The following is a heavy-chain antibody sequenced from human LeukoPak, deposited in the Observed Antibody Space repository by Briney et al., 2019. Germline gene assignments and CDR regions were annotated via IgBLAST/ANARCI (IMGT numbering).Heavy chain of an antibody. D-gene: IGHD2-21*02. Sequence: GGSLRLSCAASGFTFSNAWTSWVRQAPGKGLEWVSLISGDGGSTYYADSVKGRFTISRDNSKNSLYLQMNSPRTEDTALYYCHIVVVTAIPDAFDIWGQGTMVTVSS. CDR2: ISGDGGST. CDR1: GFTFSNAW. CDR3: HIVVVTAIPDAFDI. V-gene: IGHV3-43*02. J-gene: IGHJ3*02.